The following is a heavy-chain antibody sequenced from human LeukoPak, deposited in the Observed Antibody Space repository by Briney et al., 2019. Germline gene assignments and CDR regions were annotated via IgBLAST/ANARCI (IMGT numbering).Heavy chain of an antibody. V-gene: IGHV4-59*01. CDR2: VYYSGST. J-gene: IGHJ4*02. CDR1: GGSISSYY. CDR3: ARWNSGTYSSDF. D-gene: IGHD1-26*01. Sequence: SETLSLTCTVSGGSISSYYWSWIRQPPGKGPEWIGHVYYSGSTNYNPSLKSRVTISVDTSKNQFSLRLTSVTAADTAVYYCARWNSGTYSSDFRGQGTLVTVSS.